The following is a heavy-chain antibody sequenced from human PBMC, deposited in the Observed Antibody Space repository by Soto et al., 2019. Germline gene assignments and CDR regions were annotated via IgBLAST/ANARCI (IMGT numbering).Heavy chain of an antibody. CDR2: IYPGDSDT. V-gene: IGHV5-51*01. Sequence: GESLKISCKGSGYSFTSYWIGWVRQMAGEGLEWMGIIYPGDSDTRYSPSFKGQVTISADKSISTAYLQWSSLKASDTDMYYCASHSGAAAAGTGGYDYWGQGTLVTVSS. CDR1: GYSFTSYW. CDR3: ASHSGAAAAGTGGYDY. J-gene: IGHJ4*02. D-gene: IGHD6-13*01.